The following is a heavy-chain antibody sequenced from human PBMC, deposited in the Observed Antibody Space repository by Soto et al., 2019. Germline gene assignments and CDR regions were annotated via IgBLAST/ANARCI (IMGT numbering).Heavy chain of an antibody. CDR2: ISAYNGNT. Sequence: GASVKVSCKASGYTFTSYGISWVRQAPGQGLEWMGWISAYNGNTNYAQKLQGRVTMTTDTSTSTAYMELRSLRSDDTAVYYCARVSGIAVAGTRNFDYWGQGTLVTVSS. V-gene: IGHV1-18*01. CDR3: ARVSGIAVAGTRNFDY. CDR1: GYTFTSYG. D-gene: IGHD6-19*01. J-gene: IGHJ4*02.